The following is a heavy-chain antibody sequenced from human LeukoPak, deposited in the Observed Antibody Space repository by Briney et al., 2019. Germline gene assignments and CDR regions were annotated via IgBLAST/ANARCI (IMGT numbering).Heavy chain of an antibody. V-gene: IGHV4-59*01. CDR2: IYYSGST. Sequence: PSETLSLTCTVSGGSISSYYWSWIRQPPGKGLEWIGYIYYSGSTNYNPSLKSRVTISVDTSKNQFSLKLSSVTAEHKAVYYCARGAYCTNGVCYNDYWGQGTLVTVSS. D-gene: IGHD2-8*01. CDR3: ARGAYCTNGVCYNDY. CDR1: GGSISSYY. J-gene: IGHJ4*02.